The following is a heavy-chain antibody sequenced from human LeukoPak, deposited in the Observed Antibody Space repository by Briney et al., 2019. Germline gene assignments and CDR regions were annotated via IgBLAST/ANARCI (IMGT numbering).Heavy chain of an antibody. Sequence: GESLKISCQGSGYSFTSYWIGRVRQMPGKGLEWMGIIYPGDSDTRYSPSFQGQVTISADKSISTAYLQWSSLKASDTAMYYCGLQQEGYYYGMDVWGQGTTVTVSS. CDR2: IYPGDSDT. CDR1: GYSFTSYW. CDR3: GLQQEGYYYGMDV. J-gene: IGHJ6*02. V-gene: IGHV5-51*01. D-gene: IGHD2-2*01.